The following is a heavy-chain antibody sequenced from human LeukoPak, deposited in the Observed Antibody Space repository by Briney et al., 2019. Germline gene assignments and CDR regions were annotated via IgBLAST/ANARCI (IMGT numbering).Heavy chain of an antibody. D-gene: IGHD6-13*01. CDR3: ARGDYSSSFISFDH. J-gene: IGHJ4*02. CDR1: GGSFSGYY. V-gene: IGHV4-34*01. Sequence: PSETLSLTCAVYGGSFSGYYWSWIRQPPGKGLEWIGEINHSGSTNYNPSLKSRVTISVDTSKNQFSLKLSSVTAADTAVYYCARGDYSSSFISFDHWGQGTLVTVSS. CDR2: INHSGST.